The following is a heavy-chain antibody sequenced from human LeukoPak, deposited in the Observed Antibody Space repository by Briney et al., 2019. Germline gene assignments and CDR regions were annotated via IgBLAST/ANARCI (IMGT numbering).Heavy chain of an antibody. V-gene: IGHV3-48*01. CDR2: ISLSTTSM. CDR1: GFTFSSYN. D-gene: IGHD2-15*01. CDR3: AKDAYCSGGSCELDY. Sequence: GGSLRLSCAASGFTFSSYNMNWVRQAPGKGLEWISYISLSTTSMYYADSVKGRFTISRDNAKNSLYLQMNSLRAEDTAVYYCAKDAYCSGGSCELDYWGQGTLVTVSS. J-gene: IGHJ4*02.